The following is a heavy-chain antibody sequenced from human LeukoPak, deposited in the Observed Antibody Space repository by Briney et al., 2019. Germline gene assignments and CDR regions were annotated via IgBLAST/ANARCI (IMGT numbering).Heavy chain of an antibody. V-gene: IGHV3-73*01. Sequence: GGSLKLSCAASGFTFSGSAMHWVRQASGKGLEWVGRIRSKANGYATAYAASVKGRFTISRDDSKNTAYLQMNSLETEDTAVYYCTRQGQQQLVQDYSYYYSMDVWGKGTTVTVSS. CDR1: GFTFSGSA. CDR3: TRQGQQQLVQDYSYYYSMDV. CDR2: IRSKANGYAT. D-gene: IGHD6-13*01. J-gene: IGHJ6*03.